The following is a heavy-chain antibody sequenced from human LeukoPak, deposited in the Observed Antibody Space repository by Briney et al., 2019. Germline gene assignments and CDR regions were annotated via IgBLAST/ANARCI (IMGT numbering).Heavy chain of an antibody. V-gene: IGHV1-18*01. CDR1: GYTFTSYG. CDR2: ISAYNGNT. D-gene: IGHD2-2*01. J-gene: IGHJ3*02. CDR3: ARDLRGYCSSTSCQTGGAFDI. Sequence: ASVKVSCKASGYTFTSYGISWVRQAPGQGLEWMGWISAYNGNTNYAQKLQGRVTMTTDTSTSTAYMELRSLRSDDTAVYYCARDLRGYCSSTSCQTGGAFDIWGQGTMVTVSS.